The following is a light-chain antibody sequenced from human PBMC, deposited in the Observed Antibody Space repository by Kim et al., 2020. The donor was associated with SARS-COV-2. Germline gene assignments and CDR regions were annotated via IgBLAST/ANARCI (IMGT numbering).Light chain of an antibody. V-gene: IGKV1-27*01. CDR2: AAS. CDR1: KGIRKY. Sequence: QSENVGNRVTINRRASKGIRKYLAWYQQKPGKVPKLLIYAASTVQSGVPSRFSGSGSGTDFTLTISSLQPEDVANYYCQKDPGSTFGPGTKVDIK. CDR3: QKDPGST. J-gene: IGKJ3*01.